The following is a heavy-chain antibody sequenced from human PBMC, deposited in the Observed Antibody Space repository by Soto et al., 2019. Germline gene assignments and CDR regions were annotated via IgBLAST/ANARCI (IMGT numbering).Heavy chain of an antibody. V-gene: IGHV4-34*02. D-gene: IGHD6-13*01. J-gene: IGHJ6*02. Sequence: QVQLQQRGAGLLQPSETLSLSCAVSGGSFRGYNWNWIRQSPGKGLEWIGEINHGGTTNYNPSRNSRVIISVDTSKNQCSLKLNSVSAADTAVYFCARGGAQAFRGSGTYHFGYGMDVWGQGIAVTVSS. CDR2: INHGGTT. CDR3: ARGGAQAFRGSGTYHFGYGMDV. CDR1: GGSFRGYN.